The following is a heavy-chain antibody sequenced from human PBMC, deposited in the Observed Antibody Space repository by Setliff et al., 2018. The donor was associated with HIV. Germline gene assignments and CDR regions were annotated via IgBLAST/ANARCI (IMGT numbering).Heavy chain of an antibody. CDR1: GYSFTAYY. Sequence: ASVKVSCKASGYSFTAYYMHWVRQAPGQGLEWMGWINPHSGGTNYAQKFQGRATMTRDTSINTAYMELTRLGSGDTAVYFCARETENAGFDYWGQGTLVTVSS. J-gene: IGHJ4*02. CDR3: ARETENAGFDY. V-gene: IGHV1-2*02. CDR2: INPHSGGT.